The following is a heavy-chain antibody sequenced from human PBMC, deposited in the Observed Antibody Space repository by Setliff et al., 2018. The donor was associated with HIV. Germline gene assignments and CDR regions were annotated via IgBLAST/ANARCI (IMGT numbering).Heavy chain of an antibody. CDR3: AAWDPSRGYSYGYFDY. J-gene: IGHJ4*02. D-gene: IGHD5-18*01. V-gene: IGHV1-69*05. CDR2: IIPLFGTA. Sequence: SVKVSCKASGGTFNINAVTWVRQAPGQGLEWVGAIIPLFGTANYAQKLQGRVTMTTDTSTSTAYMELRSLRSDDTAVYYCAAWDPSRGYSYGYFDYWGQGTLVTVSS. CDR1: GGTFNINA.